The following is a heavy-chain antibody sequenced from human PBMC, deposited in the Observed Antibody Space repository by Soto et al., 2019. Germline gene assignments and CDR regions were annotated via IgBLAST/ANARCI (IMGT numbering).Heavy chain of an antibody. CDR1: GFTFSDYY. J-gene: IGHJ6*02. V-gene: IGHV3-30-3*01. Sequence: QVQLVESGGGLVKPGGSLRLSCAASGFTFSDYYMSWIRQAPGKGLEWVAVISYDGSNKYYADSVKGRFTISRDNSKNTLYLQMNSLRAEDTAVYYCANTLAARPDYYYYGMDVWGQGTTVTVSS. D-gene: IGHD6-6*01. CDR2: ISYDGSNK. CDR3: ANTLAARPDYYYYGMDV.